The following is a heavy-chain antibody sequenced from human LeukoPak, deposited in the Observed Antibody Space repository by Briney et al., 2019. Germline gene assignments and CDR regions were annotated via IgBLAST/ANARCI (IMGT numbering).Heavy chain of an antibody. J-gene: IGHJ6*03. Sequence: SVKVSCKASGGTFSSYAISWVRQAPGQGLEWMGGIILIFGTANYAQKLQGRVTITTDESTSTAYMELSSLRSEDTAVYYCARTSYCSSTSCHPRYYYYYMDVWGKGTTVTVSS. CDR1: GGTFSSYA. V-gene: IGHV1-69*05. D-gene: IGHD2-2*01. CDR3: ARTSYCSSTSCHPRYYYYYMDV. CDR2: IILIFGTA.